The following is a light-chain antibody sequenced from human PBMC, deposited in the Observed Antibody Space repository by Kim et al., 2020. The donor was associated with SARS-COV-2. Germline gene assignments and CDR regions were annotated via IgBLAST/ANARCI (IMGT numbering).Light chain of an antibody. J-gene: IGLJ3*02. CDR3: FLSYSGAWM. CDR2: DTN. CDR1: TGAVTSGHY. V-gene: IGLV7-46*01. Sequence: PGGTVTLTCGSSTGAVTSGHYPYWFQQKPGQAPRTLIYDTNNRHSWTPARFSGSLLGGKAALTLSGAQPEDEADYYCFLSYSGAWMFGGGTQLTVL.